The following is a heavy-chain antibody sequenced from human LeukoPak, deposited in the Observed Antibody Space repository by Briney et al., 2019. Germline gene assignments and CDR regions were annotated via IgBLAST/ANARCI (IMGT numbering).Heavy chain of an antibody. J-gene: IGHJ5*02. V-gene: IGHV1-2*02. CDR3: ARQLETTGGWFDP. CDR1: GYTFTGYY. D-gene: IGHD1-1*01. Sequence: ASVKVSCKASGYTFTGYYMHWVRQAPAQRLEWMGWINPNSGGTNYAQKFQGRVTMTRDTSISTAYMELSRLRSDDTAVYYCARQLETTGGWFDPWGQGTLVTVSS. CDR2: INPNSGGT.